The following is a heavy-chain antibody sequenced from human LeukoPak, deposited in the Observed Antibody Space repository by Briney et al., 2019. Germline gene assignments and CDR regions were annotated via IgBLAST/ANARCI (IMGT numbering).Heavy chain of an antibody. CDR3: ARGYSGYDRVYP. V-gene: IGHV3-48*01. J-gene: IGHJ5*02. CDR2: ISSSSSTI. CDR1: GFTFSSYS. D-gene: IGHD5-12*01. Sequence: GGSLRLSCAASGFTFSSYSMNWVRQAPGKGLEWVSYISSSSSTIYYADSVRGRFTISRDNAKNSLYLQMNSLRAEDTAVYYCARGYSGYDRVYPWGQGTLVTVSS.